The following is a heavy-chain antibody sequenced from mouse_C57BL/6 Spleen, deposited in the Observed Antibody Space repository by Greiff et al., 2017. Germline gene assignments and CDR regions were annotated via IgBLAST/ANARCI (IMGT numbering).Heavy chain of an antibody. CDR3: ANLRRDYAMDY. Sequence: VKLMESGPELVKPGASVKISCKASGYSFTSYYIHWVKQRPGQGLEWIGWIYPGSGNTKYNEKFKGKATLTADTSSSTAYMQLSSLTSEDSAVYYCANLRRDYAMDYWGQGTSVTVSS. CDR1: GYSFTSYY. V-gene: IGHV1-66*01. J-gene: IGHJ4*01. D-gene: IGHD2-12*01. CDR2: IYPGSGNT.